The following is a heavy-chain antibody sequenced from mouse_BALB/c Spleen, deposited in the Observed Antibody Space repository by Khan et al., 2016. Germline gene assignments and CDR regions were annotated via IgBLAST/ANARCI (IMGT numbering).Heavy chain of an antibody. Sequence: EVKLEESGGGLAHPGGSLKLSCAASGFDFSRYWMSWVRQAPGKGLEWIGEINPDSYTINYTPSLKDKFIISRDNAKNTLYLQMSKVRSEDTALNYCARAGYYVYLAYWGQGTLVTVSA. V-gene: IGHV4-1*02. CDR2: INPDSYTI. J-gene: IGHJ3*01. CDR3: ARAGYYVYLAY. D-gene: IGHD1-1*01. CDR1: GFDFSRYW.